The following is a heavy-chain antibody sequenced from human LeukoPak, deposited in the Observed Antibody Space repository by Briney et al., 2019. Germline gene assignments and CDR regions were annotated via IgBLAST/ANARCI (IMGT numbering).Heavy chain of an antibody. Sequence: GGSLRLSCAASGFTFSSYWMSWVRQAPGKGLEWVANIRQDGSVQNYVDSVKGRFTISRDNPKNSVYLQMSSLGAEDTAVYYCAKGHYGMGVWGQGTTVTVSS. CDR2: IRQDGSVQ. CDR3: AKGHYGMGV. V-gene: IGHV3-7*01. J-gene: IGHJ6*02. CDR1: GFTFSSYW.